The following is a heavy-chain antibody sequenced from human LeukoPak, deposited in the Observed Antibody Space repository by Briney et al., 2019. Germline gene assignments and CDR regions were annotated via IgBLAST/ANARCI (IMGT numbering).Heavy chain of an antibody. J-gene: IGHJ4*02. D-gene: IGHD5-18*01. CDR1: GFTFNYCW. V-gene: IGHV3-74*01. Sequence: GGSLRLSCAACGFTFNYCWMHWFRQAPGKGLVWVSRVTHDGSGTSYADSVKGRFTISRDNAKNTLHLEMNSLRAEDTAVYYCARDTTPFGYSYDSWGQGTLVSVSS. CDR3: ARDTTPFGYSYDS. CDR2: VTHDGSGT.